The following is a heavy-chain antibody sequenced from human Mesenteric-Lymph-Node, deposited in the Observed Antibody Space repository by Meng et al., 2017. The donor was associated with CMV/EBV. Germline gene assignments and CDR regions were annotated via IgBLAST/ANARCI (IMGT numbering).Heavy chain of an antibody. CDR3: ARHETAPTRYDFWSGDYVALNYHGMDA. D-gene: IGHD3-3*01. CDR2: IYPGDSDT. V-gene: IGHV5-51*01. CDR1: GYSFTTYW. J-gene: IGHJ6*02. Sequence: GGSLRLSCKGSGYSFTTYWIGWVRQMPGKGLEWMGMIYPGDSDTIYRPSFQGQVTITADKSISTGYLQWSSLKASDTAMYYCARHETAPTRYDFWSGDYVALNYHGMDAWGQGTSVTVSS.